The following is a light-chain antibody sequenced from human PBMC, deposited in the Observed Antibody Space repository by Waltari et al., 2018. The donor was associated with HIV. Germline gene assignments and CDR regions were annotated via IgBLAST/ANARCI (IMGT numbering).Light chain of an antibody. Sequence: QSVLTQPPSVSGAPGQRVTIPCTGSSSNIGAGYDVHWYQQLPGTAPKLLIYGNTNRPSGVPDRFSGSKSGTSASLAITGLQAEDEADYYCQSLRVFGGGTKLTVL. CDR1: SSNIGAGYD. V-gene: IGLV1-40*01. CDR3: QSLRV. J-gene: IGLJ2*01. CDR2: GNT.